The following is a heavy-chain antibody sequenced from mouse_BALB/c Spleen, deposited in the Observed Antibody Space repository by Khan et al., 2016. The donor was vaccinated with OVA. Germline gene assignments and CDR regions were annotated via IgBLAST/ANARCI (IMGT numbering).Heavy chain of an antibody. CDR2: ISSTGST. J-gene: IGHJ4*01. Sequence: EVQLQESGPGLVKPSQSLSLTCTVTGYSITSDYAWNWIRQFPGNKLEWLGYISSTGSTSYNPSLKSRISITRDTSKNQVFLQLKSVITEDTATYYCARSLYYSYGYALDCWGRGTSVTVSS. D-gene: IGHD2-14*01. V-gene: IGHV3-2*02. CDR3: ARSLYYSYGYALDC. CDR1: GYSITSDYA.